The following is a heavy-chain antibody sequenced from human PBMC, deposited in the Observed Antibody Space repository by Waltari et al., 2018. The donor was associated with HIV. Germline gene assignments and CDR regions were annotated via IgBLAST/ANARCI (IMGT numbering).Heavy chain of an antibody. J-gene: IGHJ4*02. CDR2: VYINGVT. D-gene: IGHD4-17*01. Sequence: QLQLQESGPALVKPSDTLPLTCTVSTGHITQSYYSGGVPQSPAPGTACVGLYYSNGGRGGHAPGSGLEWFGTVYINGVTHCTPSRESRVTRSRNTSKNQFSLTLTSVAAADTALYFCATLRTVTGTIDDWGQGILVTVSS. CDR1: TGHITQSYYSGGVPQSPAPGTACVGLYYSN. CDR3: ATLRTVTGTIDD. V-gene: IGHV4-39*01.